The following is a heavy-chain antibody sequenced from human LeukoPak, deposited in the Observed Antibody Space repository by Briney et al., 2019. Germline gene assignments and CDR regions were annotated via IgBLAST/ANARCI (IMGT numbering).Heavy chain of an antibody. CDR3: ARVVTVAWSERRPGYFYMDV. CDR2: ITSSSSYI. D-gene: IGHD1-1*01. V-gene: IGHV3-21*01. J-gene: IGHJ6*03. CDR1: GFTFSTYN. Sequence: GGSLRLSCAASGFTFSTYNMNWVRQAPGKGLEWVSSITSSSSYIYYADSGKGRFTISRDNAKKSLYLQMNSLRAEDTAVYYCARVVTVAWSERRPGYFYMDVWGKGTTVTVSS.